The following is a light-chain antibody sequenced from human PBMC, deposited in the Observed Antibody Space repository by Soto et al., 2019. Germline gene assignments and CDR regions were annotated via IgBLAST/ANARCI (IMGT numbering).Light chain of an antibody. CDR3: QQYKSYST. J-gene: IGKJ1*01. V-gene: IGKV1-5*01. Sequence: IRLTQYTYTLSASVGDRVTLTCRAIQSLNTRVAWYQQRPGKAPKLLIYDASTLESGVPSRFSGGGSGTEFTLTINNLQPDDLATYICQQYKSYSTFGRGTKVDIK. CDR1: QSLNTR. CDR2: DAS.